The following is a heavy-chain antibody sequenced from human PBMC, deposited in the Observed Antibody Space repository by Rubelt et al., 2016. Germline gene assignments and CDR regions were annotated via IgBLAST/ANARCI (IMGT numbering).Heavy chain of an antibody. J-gene: IGHJ6*02. CDR1: GFTFSSYS. Sequence: GQLVESGGGLVQPGGSLRLSCAASGFTFSSYSMNWVRQAPGKGLEWVSYISSSSSTIYYADSVKGRFTISRDNAKNSLYLQMNSLRAADTAVYYCAREDCSSTSCAHLRYYYGMDVWGQGTTVTVSS. D-gene: IGHD2-2*01. CDR3: AREDCSSTSCAHLRYYYGMDV. V-gene: IGHV3-48*04. CDR2: ISSSSSTI.